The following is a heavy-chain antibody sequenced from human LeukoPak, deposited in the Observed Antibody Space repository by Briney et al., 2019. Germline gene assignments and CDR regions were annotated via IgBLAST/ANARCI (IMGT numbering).Heavy chain of an antibody. V-gene: IGHV1-46*01. D-gene: IGHD3-10*01. J-gene: IGHJ4*02. CDR1: GYTFTSYY. CDR2: INPSGGST. CDR3: ARDQAVITMVRGVEYYFDY. Sequence: ASVKVSCKASGYTFTSYYMHWVRQAPGQGLEWMGIINPSGGSTSYAQKFQGRVTMTRDTSTSTVYMELSSLRSEDTAVYYCARDQAVITMVRGVEYYFDYWGQGTLVTVSS.